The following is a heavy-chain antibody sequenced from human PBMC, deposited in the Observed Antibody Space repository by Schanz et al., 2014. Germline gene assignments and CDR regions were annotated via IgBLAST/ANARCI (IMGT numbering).Heavy chain of an antibody. CDR3: ARDDYDMLTGYPYDAVDL. J-gene: IGHJ3*01. V-gene: IGHV1-2*06. CDR1: GYTFTDYY. CDR2: INPNSGGT. D-gene: IGHD3-9*01. Sequence: QVQLVQSGAEVKKPGASVKISCKASGYTFTDYYMYWVRQAPGQGLEWMGRINPNSGGTNYAQKFQGTVTMTRDTAIRAVCMELRRLRSDDRAVYYCARDDYDMLTGYPYDAVDLWGQGTMVTVSS.